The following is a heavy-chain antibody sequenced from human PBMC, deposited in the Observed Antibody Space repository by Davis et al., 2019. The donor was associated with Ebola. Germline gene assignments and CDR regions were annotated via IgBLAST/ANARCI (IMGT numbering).Heavy chain of an antibody. Sequence: GGSLRLSCAASGFTVKTNDMTWVRQAPGKGLEWVSGTSWSGASLGYGDSVKGRFAISRDNAKKSLYLQMNSLRPEDTAFYYCARDIGRQNDLGLFDYWGQGTLVAVSS. CDR1: GFTVKTND. J-gene: IGHJ4*02. V-gene: IGHV3-9*01. CDR2: TSWSGASL. D-gene: IGHD3-3*01. CDR3: ARDIGRQNDLGLFDY.